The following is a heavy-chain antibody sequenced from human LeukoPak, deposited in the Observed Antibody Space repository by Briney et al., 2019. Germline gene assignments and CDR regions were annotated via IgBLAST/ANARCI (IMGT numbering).Heavy chain of an antibody. Sequence: ASVKVSCKASGYTFTSYGISWVRQAPGQGLEWMGWISAYNGNTNYAQKLQGRVTMTTDTSTSTAYMELRSLRSDDTAVHYCARDLTGCSSTSCYVNYYYYGMDVWGQGTTVTVSS. CDR3: ARDLTGCSSTSCYVNYYYYGMDV. CDR1: GYTFTSYG. J-gene: IGHJ6*02. CDR2: ISAYNGNT. V-gene: IGHV1-18*01. D-gene: IGHD2-2*01.